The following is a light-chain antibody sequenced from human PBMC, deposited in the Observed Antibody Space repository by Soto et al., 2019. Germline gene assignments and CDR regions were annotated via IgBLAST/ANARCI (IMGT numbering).Light chain of an antibody. V-gene: IGKV3-20*01. CDR1: QSVSSSY. CDR3: QHYRTS. Sequence: EIVVTQSPGTLSLSPGERATLSCRASQSVSSSYLAWYQQKPGQPPRLLIYGASSRATGIPDRFSGSGSGTDFTLTITRLEREDFAVYYCQHYRTSFGGGTKVEIK. CDR2: GAS. J-gene: IGKJ4*01.